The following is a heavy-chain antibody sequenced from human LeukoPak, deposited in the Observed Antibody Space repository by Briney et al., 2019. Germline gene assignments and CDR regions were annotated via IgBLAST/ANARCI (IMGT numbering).Heavy chain of an antibody. Sequence: SETLSLTCTVSGGSISSSSYYWGWIRQPPGKGLEWIGSIYYSGSTYYNPSLKSRVTISVDTSKNQFSLKLSSVTAADTAVYYCASLNMVPGVIGVATFDYWGQATLVTVSS. D-gene: IGHD3-10*01. CDR1: GGSISSSSYY. J-gene: IGHJ4*02. CDR3: ASLNMVPGVIGVATFDY. V-gene: IGHV4-39*01. CDR2: IYYSGST.